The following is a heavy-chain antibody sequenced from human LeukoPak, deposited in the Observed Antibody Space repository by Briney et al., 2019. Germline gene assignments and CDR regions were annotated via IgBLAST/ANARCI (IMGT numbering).Heavy chain of an antibody. CDR3: ARDRETYCGGDCYHGYFDY. J-gene: IGHJ4*02. CDR1: GFTLNSYW. V-gene: IGHV3-7*01. D-gene: IGHD2-21*02. Sequence: GGSLRLSCAASGFTLNSYWMSWVGQAPGKGLEWVANIKQYGSEKYYAASVKGRFTISRDNTKNTLYLQMHSLRPEDTAVHYCARDRETYCGGDCYHGYFDYWGQGTLVTVSS. CDR2: IKQYGSEK.